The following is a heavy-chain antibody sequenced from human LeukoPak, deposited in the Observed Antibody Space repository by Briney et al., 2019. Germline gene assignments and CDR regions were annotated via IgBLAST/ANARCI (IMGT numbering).Heavy chain of an antibody. Sequence: GGSLRLSCAASGFTVSSNYMSWVRQAPGKGLEWVSVIYSGGSAYYADSVKGRFTISRDNSKNTLYLQMNSLRAEDTAVYYCARDRRAGRWFGELLGEYYGMDVWGQGTTVTVSS. V-gene: IGHV3-66*01. CDR2: IYSGGSA. CDR3: ARDRRAGRWFGELLGEYYGMDV. J-gene: IGHJ6*02. CDR1: GFTVSSNY. D-gene: IGHD3-10*01.